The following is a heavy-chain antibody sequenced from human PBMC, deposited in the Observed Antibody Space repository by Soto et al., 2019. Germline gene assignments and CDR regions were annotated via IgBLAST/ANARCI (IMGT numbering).Heavy chain of an antibody. CDR3: ASSTYCSGGSCYSSVLAGGAFDI. D-gene: IGHD2-15*01. Sequence: SETLSLTCAVYGGSFSGYYWSWIRQPPGKGLEWIGEINHSGSTNYNPSLKSRVTISVDTSKNQFSLKLSSVTAADTAVYYCASSTYCSGGSCYSSVLAGGAFDIWGQGTMVTVSS. CDR1: GGSFSGYY. CDR2: INHSGST. V-gene: IGHV4-34*01. J-gene: IGHJ3*02.